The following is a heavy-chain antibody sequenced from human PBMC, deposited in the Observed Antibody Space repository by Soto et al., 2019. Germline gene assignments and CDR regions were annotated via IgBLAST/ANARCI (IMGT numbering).Heavy chain of an antibody. Sequence: GGSLRLSXAASGLSFSSFGMHWVRQAPGKGLEWVAFNSYDGSNKYYADSVKGRFTISRDSSEKTLYLQMNSLRPEDTAVYYCAKALGELSPESYDYWGQGTLVTVSS. J-gene: IGHJ4*02. CDR3: AKALGELSPESYDY. V-gene: IGHV3-30*18. CDR1: GLSFSSFG. D-gene: IGHD3-16*02. CDR2: NSYDGSNK.